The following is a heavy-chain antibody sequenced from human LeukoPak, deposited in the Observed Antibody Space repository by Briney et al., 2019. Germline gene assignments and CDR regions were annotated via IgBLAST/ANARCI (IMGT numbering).Heavy chain of an antibody. Sequence: PGGSLRLSCAASGFTFSSYAMHWVRQAPGKGLEWVAVISYDGSNKYYADSVKGRFTISRDNSKNTLYLQMNSLRAEDAAVYYCATEGSFDYWGQGTLVTVSS. CDR1: GFTFSSYA. V-gene: IGHV3-30*04. CDR3: ATEGSFDY. J-gene: IGHJ4*02. CDR2: ISYDGSNK.